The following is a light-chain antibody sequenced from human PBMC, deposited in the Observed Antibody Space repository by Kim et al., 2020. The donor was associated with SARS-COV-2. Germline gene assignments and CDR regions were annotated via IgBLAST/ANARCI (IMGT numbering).Light chain of an antibody. V-gene: IGLV3-1*01. J-gene: IGLJ2*01. Sequence: VSPGQTASITCSGDRLGNKYVCWYQQKPGPSPVVVIYQDTQRPSGIPERFSGSNSGNTATLTISGTQAMDEADYYCQAWDSTTTVFGGGTQLTVL. CDR2: QDT. CDR1: RLGNKY. CDR3: QAWDSTTTV.